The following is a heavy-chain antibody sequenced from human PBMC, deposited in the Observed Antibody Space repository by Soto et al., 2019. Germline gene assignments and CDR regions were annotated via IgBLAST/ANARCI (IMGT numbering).Heavy chain of an antibody. J-gene: IGHJ6*02. V-gene: IGHV3-33*01. D-gene: IGHD4-17*01. CDR1: GFTLNNHG. CDR2: IWYDGSNK. CDR3: ARDPHPTDGGYYYYGMDV. Sequence: GGSPRLSFAASGFTLNNHGMPRGPPAPGKGLEWVAVIWYDGSNKYYADSVKGRFTISRDNSKNTLYLQMNSLRAEDTAVYYCARDPHPTDGGYYYYGMDVWGQGTTVTVSS.